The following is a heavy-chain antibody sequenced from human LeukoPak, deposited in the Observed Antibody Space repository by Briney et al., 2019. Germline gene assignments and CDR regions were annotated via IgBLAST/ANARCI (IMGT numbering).Heavy chain of an antibody. V-gene: IGHV3-48*01. J-gene: IGHJ6*02. CDR1: GFTFSSYS. CDR3: ARDMLGSYYYGSGSRDYGMDV. D-gene: IGHD3-10*01. CDR2: ISSSSSTS. Sequence: GGSLRLSCAASGFTFSSYSMNWVRQAPGKGLEWISYISSSSSTSYYADSVKGRFTISRDNAKNSLYLQMNSLRAEDTAVYYCARDMLGSYYYGSGSRDYGMDVWGQGTTVTVSS.